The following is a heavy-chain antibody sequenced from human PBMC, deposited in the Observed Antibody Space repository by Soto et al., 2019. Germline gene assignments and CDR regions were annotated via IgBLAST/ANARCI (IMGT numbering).Heavy chain of an antibody. CDR3: ARDRGVTMGFDS. CDR2: LSYSGDR. Sequence: SETLSLTCNISGSGDSPNFYYWTWIRQPPGKGLEWIGYLSYSGDRHYNPSLASRVTISIDATNSHLSLQLRSVTAADTAIYFCARDRGVTMGFDSWGQGTLVTVSS. CDR1: GSGDSPNFYY. D-gene: IGHD4-17*01. V-gene: IGHV4-59*12. J-gene: IGHJ4*02.